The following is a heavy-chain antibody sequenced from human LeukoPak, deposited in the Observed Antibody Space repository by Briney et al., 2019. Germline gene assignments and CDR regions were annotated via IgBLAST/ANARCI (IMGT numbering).Heavy chain of an antibody. D-gene: IGHD2-2*01. V-gene: IGHV1-18*04. CDR2: INPHNGNT. J-gene: IGHJ6*03. CDR3: ARVPYCSSISCLQYNYYYYMDV. CDR1: GYTFTGYY. Sequence: ASVKVSCKASGYTFTGYYMHWVRQAPGQGLEWMGWINPHNGNTNYAQKLQGRVTMTTDTSTSTAYMELRSLKSDDTAVYYCARVPYCSSISCLQYNYYYYMDVWGKGTTVTVSS.